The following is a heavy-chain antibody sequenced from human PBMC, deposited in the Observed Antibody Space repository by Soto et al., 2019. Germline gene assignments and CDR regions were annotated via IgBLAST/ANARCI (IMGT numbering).Heavy chain of an antibody. Sequence: ASVKVSCKTSGYSFTRYSMHWVRQAPGQGLDWMGVINPSGGSTNYAQNFQGRVTMTRDTSTNTVYMELSSLRSEDTALYFCARESTLSYSSTCFDSWGQGTQVTVPQ. V-gene: IGHV1-46*03. J-gene: IGHJ5*01. CDR3: ARESTLSYSSTCFDS. CDR2: INPSGGST. D-gene: IGHD6-19*01. CDR1: GYSFTRYS.